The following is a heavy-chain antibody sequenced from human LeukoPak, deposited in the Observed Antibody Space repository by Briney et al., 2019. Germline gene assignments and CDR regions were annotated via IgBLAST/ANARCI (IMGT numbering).Heavy chain of an antibody. CDR2: IYYSGST. CDR3: ARDPEYSSSFWFDP. CDR1: GGSISSYR. D-gene: IGHD6-6*01. Sequence: SETLSPTCTVSGGSISSYRWSWIRQPPGKGLEWIGYIYYSGSTNYNPSLKSRVTISVDTSKNQFSLKLSSVTAADTAVYYCARDPEYSSSFWFDPWGQGTLVTVSS. J-gene: IGHJ5*02. V-gene: IGHV4-59*12.